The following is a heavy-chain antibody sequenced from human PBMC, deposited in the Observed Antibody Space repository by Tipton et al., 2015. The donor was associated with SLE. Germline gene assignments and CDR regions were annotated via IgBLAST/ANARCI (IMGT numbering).Heavy chain of an antibody. J-gene: IGHJ2*01. CDR3: ARDRCINTTCRWFFDP. V-gene: IGHV4-61*02. D-gene: IGHD1-14*01. CDR2: IYASGSTSGSA. Sequence: TLSLTCTVSGGSISSGAHYWSWIRQSAGKGLEWIGRIYASGSTSGSANYNPSLKSRVTISVETSKNQFSLKLTSVTVADTAVYFCARDRCINTTCRWFFDPWGRGTLVTVSS. CDR1: GGSISSGAHY.